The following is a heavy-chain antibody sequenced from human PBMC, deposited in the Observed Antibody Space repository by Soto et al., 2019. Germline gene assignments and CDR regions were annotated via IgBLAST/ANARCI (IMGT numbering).Heavy chain of an antibody. CDR1: GGSISSHY. CDR2: IYYNGST. CDR3: ARLYSSGWYGY. D-gene: IGHD6-19*01. Sequence: PSETLSLTCTVSGGSISSHYWSWIRQPPGKGLEWIGHIYYNGSTNYNPSLKSRVTISIDTSKNQFSLKLSSVTAADTAVYYCARLYSSGWYGYWGQGTLVTVSS. J-gene: IGHJ4*02. V-gene: IGHV4-59*11.